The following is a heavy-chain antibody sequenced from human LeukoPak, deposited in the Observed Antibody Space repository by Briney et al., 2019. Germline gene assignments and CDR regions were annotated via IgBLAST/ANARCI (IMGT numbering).Heavy chain of an antibody. J-gene: IGHJ4*02. CDR1: GGSISSTNYF. D-gene: IGHD6-19*01. CDR2: MDYSGRT. Sequence: SETLSLTCIVSGGSISSTNYFWGWIRQPPGKGLEWIGTMDYSGRTYNLSLKSPVTITIDTSKNQFSLKLHSVTAADTAVYYCARLYRSGWSFDFWGQGTLVSVSS. V-gene: IGHV4-39*01. CDR3: ARLYRSGWSFDF.